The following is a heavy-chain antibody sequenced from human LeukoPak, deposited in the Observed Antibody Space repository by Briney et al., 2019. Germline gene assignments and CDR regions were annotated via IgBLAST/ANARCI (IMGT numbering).Heavy chain of an antibody. D-gene: IGHD2-21*01. J-gene: IGHJ3*02. V-gene: IGHV4-30-4*01. Sequence: SETLSLTCTVSGGSISSGDYYWSWIRQPPGKGLEWIGCIYHSGSTYYNPSLKSRVTISVDTSKNQFSLKLSSVTAADTAVYYCARGVVHEGHAFDIWGQGTMVTVSS. CDR2: IYHSGST. CDR3: ARGVVHEGHAFDI. CDR1: GGSISSGDYY.